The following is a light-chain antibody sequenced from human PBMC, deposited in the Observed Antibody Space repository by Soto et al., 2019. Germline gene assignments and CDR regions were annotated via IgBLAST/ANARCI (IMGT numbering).Light chain of an antibody. CDR2: GAS. J-gene: IGKJ3*01. CDR3: QQRSNWPPT. Sequence: EIVVTQSPGTLSLSPGERATLSCRASQSVSRNLAWYQQKPGQAPRLLMYGASTRATGIPARFSGSGSGTEFTLTISSLQSEDFAVYYCQQRSNWPPTFGPGTKVDNK. V-gene: IGKV3-15*01. CDR1: QSVSRN.